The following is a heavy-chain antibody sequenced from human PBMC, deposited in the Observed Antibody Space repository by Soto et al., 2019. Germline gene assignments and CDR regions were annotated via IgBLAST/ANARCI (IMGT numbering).Heavy chain of an antibody. J-gene: IGHJ4*02. V-gene: IGHV3-21*01. D-gene: IGHD2-15*01. Sequence: EVQLVESGGGLVKPGGSLTLSCAGSGFAFRSYNMNWVRQPPGKGLEWVASISSGSSNIYYADSVKGRFTISRDNAKDSRYLQMDSLRAEDSAVYYCASATVVAGTFDFWGQGTRLTVS. CDR1: GFAFRSYN. CDR2: ISSGSSNI. CDR3: ASATVVAGTFDF.